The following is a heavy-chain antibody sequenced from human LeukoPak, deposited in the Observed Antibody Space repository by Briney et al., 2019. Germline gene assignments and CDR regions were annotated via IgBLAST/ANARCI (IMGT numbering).Heavy chain of an antibody. D-gene: IGHD3-10*01. CDR3: ATLPLWFGELTPFDY. J-gene: IGHJ4*02. V-gene: IGHV1-69*05. CDR1: GGTFSSYA. CDR2: IIPIFGTA. Sequence: ASVKVSCKASGGTFSSYAISWVRQAPGQGLEWMGGIIPIFGTANYAQKFQGRVTITTDESTSTAYMELSSLRSEDTAVYYCATLPLWFGELTPFDYWGQGTLVTVSS.